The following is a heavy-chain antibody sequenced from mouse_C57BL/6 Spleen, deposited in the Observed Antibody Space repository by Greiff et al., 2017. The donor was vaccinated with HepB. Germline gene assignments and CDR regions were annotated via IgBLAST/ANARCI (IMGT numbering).Heavy chain of an antibody. D-gene: IGHD3-2*02. CDR1: GYTFTSYW. J-gene: IGHJ2*01. V-gene: IGHV1-64*01. CDR2: IHPNSGST. Sequence: VQLQQPGAELVKPGASVKLSCKASGYTFTSYWMHWVKQRPGQGLEWIGMIHPNSGSTNYNEKFKSKATLTVDKSSSTAYMQLSSLTSEDSAVYYCARADGSGSPFDYWGQGTTLTVSS. CDR3: ARADGSGSPFDY.